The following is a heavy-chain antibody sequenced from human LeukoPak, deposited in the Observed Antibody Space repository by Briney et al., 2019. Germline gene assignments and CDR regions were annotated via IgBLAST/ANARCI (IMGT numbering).Heavy chain of an antibody. J-gene: IGHJ5*02. Sequence: SETLSLTCTVSGGSISSGSYYWSWIRQPAGKGLEWIGRIYTSGSTNYNPSLKSRVTISVDTSKNQFSLKLSSVTAADTAVYYCARGITMVRGVIPRPNWFDPWGQGTLVTVSS. V-gene: IGHV4-61*02. CDR2: IYTSGST. CDR3: ARGITMVRGVIPRPNWFDP. D-gene: IGHD3-10*01. CDR1: GGSISSGSYY.